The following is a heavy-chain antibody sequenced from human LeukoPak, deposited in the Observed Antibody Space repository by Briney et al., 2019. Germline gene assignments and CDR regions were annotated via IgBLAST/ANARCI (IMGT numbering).Heavy chain of an antibody. CDR2: IIPIFGTA. CDR1: GYTFTSYG. D-gene: IGHD3-22*01. J-gene: IGHJ4*02. Sequence: GASVKVSCTASGYTFTSYGITWVRQAPGQGLEWMGGIIPIFGTANYAQKFQGRVTITADKSTSTAYMELSSLRSEDTAVYYCARYYYDSSGFNSGYFDYWGQGTLVTVSS. CDR3: ARYYYDSSGFNSGYFDY. V-gene: IGHV1-69*06.